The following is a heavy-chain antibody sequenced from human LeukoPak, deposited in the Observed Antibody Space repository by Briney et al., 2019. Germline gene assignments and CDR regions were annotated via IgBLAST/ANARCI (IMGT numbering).Heavy chain of an antibody. CDR3: AKDQHSTSLSYMDV. Sequence: GGSLRLSCAASGFTFSSYAMTWVRQAPDKGLEWVSAISGSDGSTYYADSVKGRFTISRDDSQNTLYLQMNSLSAEDTAVYFCAKDQHSTSLSYMDVWGDGTTVIVSS. CDR2: ISGSDGST. J-gene: IGHJ6*03. D-gene: IGHD6-6*01. V-gene: IGHV3-23*01. CDR1: GFTFSSYA.